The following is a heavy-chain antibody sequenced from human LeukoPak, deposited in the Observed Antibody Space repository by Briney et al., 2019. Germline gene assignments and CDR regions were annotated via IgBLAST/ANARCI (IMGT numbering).Heavy chain of an antibody. D-gene: IGHD5-24*01. CDR3: ARLTGMGDYYFDY. J-gene: IGHJ4*02. CDR1: GGSISSYH. V-gene: IGHV4-59*01. CDR2: IYYSGST. Sequence: SETLSLTCTVSGGSISSYHWSWIRQPPGKGLEWIGYIYYSGSTNYNPSLKSRVTISVDTSKNQFSLKLSSVTAADTAVYYCARLTGMGDYYFDYWGQGTLVTVSS.